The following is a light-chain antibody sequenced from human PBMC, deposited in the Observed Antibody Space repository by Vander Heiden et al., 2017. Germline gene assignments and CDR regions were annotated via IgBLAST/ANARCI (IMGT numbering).Light chain of an antibody. CDR1: QSVLYSSNNKNY. Sequence: DTVRTQTPDPLSLSPGESDTIDCKSSQSVLYSSNNKNYLAWYQQKPGQPPKLLIYWASTRESGVPDRFSGSGSGTDFTLTISSLQAEDLAVYYCQQDYSTPRTFGQGTKVEIK. J-gene: IGKJ1*01. V-gene: IGKV4-1*01. CDR3: QQDYSTPRT. CDR2: WAS.